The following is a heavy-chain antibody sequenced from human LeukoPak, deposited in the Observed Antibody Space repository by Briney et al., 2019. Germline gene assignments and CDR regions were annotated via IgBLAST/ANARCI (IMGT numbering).Heavy chain of an antibody. CDR2: INRDGRST. V-gene: IGHV3-74*01. Sequence: GGSLRLSCAASGFSFSRYAMHWVRQAPGKGLVWVSRINRDGRSTNYADSVKGRFTISRDNAKNTVFLQMNSLRAEDTAVYYCALPLRDGDFYFDYWGQGALVTVSS. J-gene: IGHJ4*02. CDR3: ALPLRDGDFYFDY. D-gene: IGHD4-17*01. CDR1: GFSFSRYA.